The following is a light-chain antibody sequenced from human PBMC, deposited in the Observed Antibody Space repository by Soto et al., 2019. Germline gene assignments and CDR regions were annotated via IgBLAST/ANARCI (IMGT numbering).Light chain of an antibody. CDR3: QEYGSSRWT. Sequence: IGMTQSAVTLSMYTGERATLSCRASQSVYSNLAWYQQKPGQAPRLLIYGASTRATGIPARFSGSGSGTDFSLTISCLEPEDFAVYYCQEYGSSRWTFAQGTKVDIK. J-gene: IGKJ1*01. CDR2: GAS. V-gene: IGKV3-20*01. CDR1: QSVYSN.